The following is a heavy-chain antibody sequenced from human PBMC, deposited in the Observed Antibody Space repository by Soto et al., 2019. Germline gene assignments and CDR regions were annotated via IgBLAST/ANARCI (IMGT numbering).Heavy chain of an antibody. CDR3: ARRTVNIRTFYSGLKTHCFDY. J-gene: IGHJ4*02. CDR2: INPNSGGT. V-gene: IGHV1-2*04. CDR1: GYTFTRYY. D-gene: IGHD6-19*01. Sequence: ASVKVSCKASGYTFTRYYMHWVRQAPGQGLEWMGWINPNSGGTNYAQKFQGWVTMTRDTSISTAYMVLSRLRSDDTAVYYCARRTVNIRTFYSGLKTHCFDYWGQGAPVTVSS.